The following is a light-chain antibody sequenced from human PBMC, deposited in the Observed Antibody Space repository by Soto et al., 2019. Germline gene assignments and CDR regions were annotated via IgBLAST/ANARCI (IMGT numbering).Light chain of an antibody. CDR3: QLHGTT. V-gene: IGKV3-20*01. CDR2: GAS. CDR1: QSLSNSE. Sequence: ELTQSPGSLSLPPGEHATLSCRASQSLSNSELAWYQQKPGQAPKLLIYGASSRATGIPDRVSRSGSGTDFTLTISRLEPEDSAVYYCQLHGTTVGQGNKLDIK. J-gene: IGKJ1*01.